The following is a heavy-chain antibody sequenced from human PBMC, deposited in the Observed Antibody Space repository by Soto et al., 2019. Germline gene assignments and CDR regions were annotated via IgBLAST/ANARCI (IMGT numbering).Heavy chain of an antibody. CDR3: ASRIHNYYDTTLVDY. CDR1: GGSISSSSYY. V-gene: IGHV4-39*01. J-gene: IGHJ4*02. D-gene: IGHD3-22*01. CDR2: IYYSGST. Sequence: QLQLQESGPGLVKPSETLSLTCTVSGGSISSSSYYWGWIRQPPGKGLEWIGSIYYSGSTYYNPSLKSRVTISVDTSKNQFSLKLSSVTAADTAVYYCASRIHNYYDTTLVDYWGQGTLVTVSS.